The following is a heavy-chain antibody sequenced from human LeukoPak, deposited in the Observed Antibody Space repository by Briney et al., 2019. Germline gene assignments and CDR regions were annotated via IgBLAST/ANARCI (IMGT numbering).Heavy chain of an antibody. D-gene: IGHD6-19*01. CDR2: IRYDGSNK. CDR3: ARGTQWLIRRFDY. Sequence: TGGSLRLSCAASGFTFSSYGMHWVRQAPGKGLEWVAFIRYDGSNKYYADSVKGRFTISRDNSKNTLYLQMNSLRAEDTALYYCARGTQWLIRRFDYWGQGTLVTVSS. V-gene: IGHV3-30*02. CDR1: GFTFSSYG. J-gene: IGHJ4*02.